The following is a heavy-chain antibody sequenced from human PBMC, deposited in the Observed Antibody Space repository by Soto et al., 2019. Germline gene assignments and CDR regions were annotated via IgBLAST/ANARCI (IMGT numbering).Heavy chain of an antibody. Sequence: GGSLRLSCAASGFTFSSYGMHWVRQAPGKGLEWVAVISYDGSNKYYADSVKGQFTISRDNSKNTLYLQMNSLRAEDTAVYYCASGYCSSTSCPDYWGQGTLVTVSS. D-gene: IGHD2-2*01. CDR2: ISYDGSNK. CDR1: GFTFSSYG. J-gene: IGHJ4*02. CDR3: ASGYCSSTSCPDY. V-gene: IGHV3-30*03.